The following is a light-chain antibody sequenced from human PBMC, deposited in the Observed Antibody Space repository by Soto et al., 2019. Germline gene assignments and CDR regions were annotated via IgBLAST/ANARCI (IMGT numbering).Light chain of an antibody. CDR2: DAS. CDR1: QNTNNY. V-gene: IGKV1-33*01. CDR3: QQYENLPT. Sequence: DIQMTQSPSSLSASVRDRVTITCQASQNTNNYLNWYQQKPGRAPKLLIYDASNLEAGVPSRFRGSGSGTDFTFTISRLQPEDIATYYCQQYENLPTFGQGTRLEI. J-gene: IGKJ5*01.